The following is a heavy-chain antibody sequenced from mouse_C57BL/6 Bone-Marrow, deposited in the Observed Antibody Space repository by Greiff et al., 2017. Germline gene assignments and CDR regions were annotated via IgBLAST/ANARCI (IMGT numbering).Heavy chain of an antibody. Sequence: VQVVESGAELVRPGTSVKMSCKASGYTFTNYWIGWAKQRPGHGLEWIGDIYPGGGYTNYNEKFKGKATLTADKSSSTAYMQFSSLTSEDTAVYYCTNGYLWFAYWGQGTLVTVSA. CDR2: IYPGGGYT. V-gene: IGHV1-63*01. CDR3: TNGYLWFAY. J-gene: IGHJ3*01. D-gene: IGHD2-2*01. CDR1: GYTFTNYW.